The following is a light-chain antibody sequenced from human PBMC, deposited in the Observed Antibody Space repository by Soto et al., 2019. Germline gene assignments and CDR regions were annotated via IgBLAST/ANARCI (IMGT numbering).Light chain of an antibody. CDR3: AAWDDSLNGYV. CDR1: SSNIGTNT. V-gene: IGLV1-44*01. J-gene: IGLJ1*01. CDR2: SNN. Sequence: QSALTQPPSASGTPGQRVTISCSGTSSNIGTNTVNWYQQLPGTAPKLLMYSNNQRPSGVPDRFSGSKSGTSASLAISGLQSEDEADYHCAAWDDSLNGYVFGTGTKVTV.